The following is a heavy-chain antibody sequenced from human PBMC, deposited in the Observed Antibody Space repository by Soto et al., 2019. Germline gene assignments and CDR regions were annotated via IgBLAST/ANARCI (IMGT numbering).Heavy chain of an antibody. CDR2: TYPGDSDT. J-gene: IGHJ4*02. Sequence: LGESLKISCKGSGYSFTSYWIGWVLQMPGKGLEWMGITYPGDSDTRYSPSFQGQVTISADKSISTAYLQWSSLKASDTAMYYCASMVLGVIFYDFDYWGLGALLTVSS. D-gene: IGHD3-10*01. CDR1: GYSFTSYW. CDR3: ASMVLGVIFYDFDY. V-gene: IGHV5-51*01.